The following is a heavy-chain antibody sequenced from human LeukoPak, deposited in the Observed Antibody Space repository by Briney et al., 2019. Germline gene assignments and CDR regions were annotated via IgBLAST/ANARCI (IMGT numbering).Heavy chain of an antibody. CDR2: IIPIFGTA. J-gene: IGHJ3*02. Sequence: ASVKVSCKASGATFSSYAISWVRQAPGQGLEWMGGIIPIFGTANYAQKFQGRVTITADESTSTAYMELSSLRSEDTAVYYCARRIAVAGFTAFDIWGQGTMVTVSS. CDR3: ARRIAVAGFTAFDI. CDR1: GATFSSYA. D-gene: IGHD6-19*01. V-gene: IGHV1-69*13.